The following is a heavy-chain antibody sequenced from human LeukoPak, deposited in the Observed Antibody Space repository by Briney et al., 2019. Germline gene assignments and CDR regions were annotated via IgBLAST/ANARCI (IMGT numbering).Heavy chain of an antibody. CDR3: ARTSPRAATFDY. D-gene: IGHD2-15*01. V-gene: IGHV4-4*07. Sequence: KPSETLSLTCTVSGGSISSYYWSWIRQPAGKGLEWIGRTYPSGSTNYNPSLKSRVTMSVDTSKNQFSLKLTSVTAADTAVYYCARTSPRAATFDYWGQGTLVTVSS. CDR1: GGSISSYY. CDR2: TYPSGST. J-gene: IGHJ4*02.